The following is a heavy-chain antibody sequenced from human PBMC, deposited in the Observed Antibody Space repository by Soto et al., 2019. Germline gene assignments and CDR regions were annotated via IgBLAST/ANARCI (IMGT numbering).Heavy chain of an antibody. J-gene: IGHJ6*02. CDR3: ARDIVQQLETRGGPYYYYGMDV. Sequence: GASVKVSCKASGYTFTSYYMHWVRQAPGQGLEWMGIINPSGGSTSYAQKFQGRVTMTRDTSTSTVYMELSSLRSEDTAVYYCARDIVQQLETRGGPYYYYGMDVWGQGTTVTVSS. V-gene: IGHV1-46*01. CDR2: INPSGGST. D-gene: IGHD6-13*01. CDR1: GYTFTSYY.